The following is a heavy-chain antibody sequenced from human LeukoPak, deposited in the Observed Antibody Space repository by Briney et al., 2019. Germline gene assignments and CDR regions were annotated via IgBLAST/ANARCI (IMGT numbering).Heavy chain of an antibody. Sequence: PSEILSLTCTVSGDPVRSYYWSWIRQPPGQGLEWLGHINDRGSTNYNPSLRGRVTISIDTSKNQFSLKVNSVTAADTAVYYCVRDSRYGSGWFEDGLDFWGQGTTVTVSS. J-gene: IGHJ6*02. V-gene: IGHV4-59*02. CDR1: GDPVRSYY. CDR2: INDRGST. D-gene: IGHD6-13*01. CDR3: VRDSRYGSGWFEDGLDF.